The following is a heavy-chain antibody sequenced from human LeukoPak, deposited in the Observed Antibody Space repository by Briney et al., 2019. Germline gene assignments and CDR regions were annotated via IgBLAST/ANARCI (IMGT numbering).Heavy chain of an antibody. V-gene: IGHV3-30*04. CDR1: GFTFSSYA. CDR2: ISYDGTNK. CDR3: ARDYGSGSYPRTYFDY. Sequence: QAGGSLRLSCAASGFTFSSYALHWVRQAPGKGLEWVALISYDGTNKYYADSVKGRFTISRDNSKNTLYLQMNSLRAEDTAVYYCARDYGSGSYPRTYFDYWGQGTLVTVSS. D-gene: IGHD3-10*01. J-gene: IGHJ4*02.